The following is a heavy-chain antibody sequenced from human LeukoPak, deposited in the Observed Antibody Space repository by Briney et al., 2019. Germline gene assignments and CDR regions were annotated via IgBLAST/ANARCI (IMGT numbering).Heavy chain of an antibody. Sequence: PGGSLRLSCAASGFTFSSYSMNWVRQAPGKGLEWVSSISSSSSYIYYADSVKGRFTISRDNAKNSLYLQMNSLRAEDTAVYYCARPSPTVVVTAPDASDIWGQGTMVTVSS. D-gene: IGHD2-21*02. CDR2: ISSSSSYI. V-gene: IGHV3-21*01. J-gene: IGHJ3*02. CDR1: GFTFSSYS. CDR3: ARPSPTVVVTAPDASDI.